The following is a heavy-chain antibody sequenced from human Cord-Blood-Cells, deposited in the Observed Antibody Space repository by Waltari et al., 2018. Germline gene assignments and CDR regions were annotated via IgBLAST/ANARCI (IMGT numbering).Heavy chain of an antibody. D-gene: IGHD3-3*01. J-gene: IGHJ3*02. CDR3: ARVSHYDFWSGYYAFDI. V-gene: IGHV1-69*01. CDR1: GCTFTSDA. Sequence: QVQLVQSGAEVKKPGSSVKVSCKACGCTFTSDALRWVRQAPGTGLEWMGGIIPNFGKANYEQNFQGRVTITADESTSTAYMELSSLRSEDTAVYYCARVSHYDFWSGYYAFDIWGQGTMVTVSS. CDR2: IIPNFGKA.